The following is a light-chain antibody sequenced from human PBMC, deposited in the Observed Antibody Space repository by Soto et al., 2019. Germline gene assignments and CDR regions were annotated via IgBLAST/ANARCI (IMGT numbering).Light chain of an antibody. J-gene: IGKJ5*01. Sequence: DIQMTQSPSTLSASVGDRVTITCRASQSISNLSAWYQHKPGRAPTLRIYKASTLESGVPSRFSGSGSGTEFSLTISSLQPDDSATYFCQQYNSYPLTFGQGTRLEIK. CDR3: QQYNSYPLT. V-gene: IGKV1-5*03. CDR1: QSISNL. CDR2: KAS.